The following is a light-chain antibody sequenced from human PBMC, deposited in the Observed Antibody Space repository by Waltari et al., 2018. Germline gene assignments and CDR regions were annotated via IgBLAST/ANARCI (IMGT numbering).Light chain of an antibody. CDR2: GAS. CDR1: QSVTSSY. V-gene: IGKV3-20*01. J-gene: IGKJ4*01. Sequence: IVLTQSPGTLSLSPGERATLSCRASQSVTSSYLAWYQQKPGQAPRPLIYGASTRATGIPDRFSGSGSGTDFTLTISRLEPEDFAVYYCQQCDRSPLTFGGGTKVEIK. CDR3: QQCDRSPLT.